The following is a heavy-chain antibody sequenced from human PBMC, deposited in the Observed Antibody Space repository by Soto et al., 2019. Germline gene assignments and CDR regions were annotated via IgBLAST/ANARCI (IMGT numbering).Heavy chain of an antibody. D-gene: IGHD3-3*01. CDR2: IYNSGSA. CDR3: ARGPSADKVDY. V-gene: IGHV4-30-4*01. J-gene: IGHJ4*02. Sequence: QVQLQESGPGLVKPSQTLSLTCTVSGGSISNNAYYWSWIRQTPGKGLEWIGHIYNSGSAYTNPSLERRPIISVDTSKNQFSLNLKSVTAADTAVYYCARGPSADKVDYWGQGTLVTVSS. CDR1: GGSISNNAYY.